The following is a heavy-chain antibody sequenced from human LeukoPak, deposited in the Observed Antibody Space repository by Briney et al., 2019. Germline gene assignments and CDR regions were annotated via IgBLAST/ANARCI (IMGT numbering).Heavy chain of an antibody. CDR1: GFTFSAYY. Sequence: GGSLRLSCAASGFTFSAYYMTWVRQAPGKGLEWVSSISSNSNYIYYADSVKGRFTVSRDNAKNSLYLQMNSLRAEDTAVYYCARDVDYDILTGYYNSGLRYFDYWGQGTLVTVSS. V-gene: IGHV3-21*01. CDR2: ISSNSNYI. CDR3: ARDVDYDILTGYYNSGLRYFDY. D-gene: IGHD3-9*01. J-gene: IGHJ4*02.